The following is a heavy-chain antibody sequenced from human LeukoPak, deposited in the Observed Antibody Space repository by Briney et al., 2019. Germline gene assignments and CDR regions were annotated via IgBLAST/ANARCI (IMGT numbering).Heavy chain of an antibody. Sequence: PSETLSLTCTVSGGSISSRSYYWGWIRQPPGKGLEWIGSMYYSGSTYYNPSLKSRVAMSVDTSKNQFSLKLSSVTAADTAVYYCARHVVGAAAGRLAYYYMDVWGKGTTVTISS. D-gene: IGHD6-13*01. CDR1: GGSISSRSYY. CDR2: MYYSGST. CDR3: ARHVVGAAAGRLAYYYMDV. J-gene: IGHJ6*03. V-gene: IGHV4-39*01.